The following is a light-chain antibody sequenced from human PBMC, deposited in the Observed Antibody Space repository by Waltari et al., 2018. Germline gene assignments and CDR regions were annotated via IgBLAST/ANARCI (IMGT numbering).Light chain of an antibody. Sequence: QSALTQPASVSGSPGQSITISCSGPSSDIGAYKHVSLYQQHPGKAPKLMIYEVSNRPSGVSNRFSGSKSGNTASLTISGLQADDESHYYCTSFTSSATWVFGGGTKVTVL. V-gene: IGLV2-14*01. CDR2: EVS. CDR3: TSFTSSATWV. J-gene: IGLJ3*02. CDR1: SSDIGAYKH.